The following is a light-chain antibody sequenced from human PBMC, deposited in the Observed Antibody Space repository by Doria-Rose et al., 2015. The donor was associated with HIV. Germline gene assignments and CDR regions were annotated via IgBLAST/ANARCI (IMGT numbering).Light chain of an antibody. CDR3: QQYYDTPS. CDR1: QSLLYTSHNY. CDR2: WAS. V-gene: IGKV4-1*01. Sequence: DIPMTQSPESLGMSLGQRATHNCKFNQSLLYTSHNYLAWYQQKPGQPPKLLIYWASTRQSGVPARFSGSGSGTDFTLTISSLEAEDVAVYYCQQYYDTPSFGPGTTVDIK. J-gene: IGKJ3*01.